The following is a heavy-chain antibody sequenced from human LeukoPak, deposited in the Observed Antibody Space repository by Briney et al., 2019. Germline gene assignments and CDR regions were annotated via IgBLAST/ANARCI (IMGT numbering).Heavy chain of an antibody. CDR3: ARGAAGHFDY. Sequence: PGGSLRLSCTASGFTFSTYSMNWVRQAPGKGLEWVSTISTSGGNTYYADSVKGRFTVSRDNSKNTLYLQTNSLRAEDTAVYYCARGAAGHFDYWGQGTLVTVSS. V-gene: IGHV3-23*01. CDR2: ISTSGGNT. D-gene: IGHD6-19*01. CDR1: GFTFSTYS. J-gene: IGHJ4*02.